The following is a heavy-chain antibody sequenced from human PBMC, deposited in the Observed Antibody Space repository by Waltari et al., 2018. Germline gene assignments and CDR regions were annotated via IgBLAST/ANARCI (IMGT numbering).Heavy chain of an antibody. J-gene: IGHJ3*02. CDR3: ARDHSSSWFGAFDI. CDR1: GYTFTNYA. D-gene: IGHD6-13*01. Sequence: QVQVVQSGAEVKKPGASVKVSCKASGYTFTNYAMHWVRQAPGQRLEWMGWINAGKGNTKYSQKFQGRVTITRDTSASTAYMELSSLRSEDTAVYYCARDHSSSWFGAFDIWGQGTMVTVSS. V-gene: IGHV1-3*01. CDR2: INAGKGNT.